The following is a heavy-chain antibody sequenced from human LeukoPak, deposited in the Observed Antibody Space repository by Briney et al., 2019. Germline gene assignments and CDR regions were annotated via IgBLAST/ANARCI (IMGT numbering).Heavy chain of an antibody. CDR2: ISSSSSYI. CDR1: GFTFSSYA. V-gene: IGHV3-21*01. CDR3: ARERYYDFWSGYRYYYGMDV. Sequence: GGSLRLSCAASGFTFSSYAMSWVRQAPGKGLEWVSSISSSSSYIYYADSVKGRFTISRDNSKNTLYLQMNSLRAEDTAVYYCARERYYDFWSGYRYYYGMDVWGQGTTVTVSS. D-gene: IGHD3-3*01. J-gene: IGHJ6*02.